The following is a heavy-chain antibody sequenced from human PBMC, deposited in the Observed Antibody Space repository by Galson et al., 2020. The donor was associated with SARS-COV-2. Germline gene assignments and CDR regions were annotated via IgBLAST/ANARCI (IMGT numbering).Heavy chain of an antibody. CDR2: ISVSAYST. J-gene: IGHJ4*02. CDR1: AFTFSSYA. Sequence: GGSLRLSCAASAFTFSSYAMTWVRQAPGRGLEWVSSISVSAYSTYYANSVKGRFIISRDNSKNTLYLQMNSLRDEDTAVYYCAKSSDYDWRFFGYWGQGTLVTVSS. D-gene: IGHD5-12*01. V-gene: IGHV3-23*01. CDR3: AKSSDYDWRFFGY.